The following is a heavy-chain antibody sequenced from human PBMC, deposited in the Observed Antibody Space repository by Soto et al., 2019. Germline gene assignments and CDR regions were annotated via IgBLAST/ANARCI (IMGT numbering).Heavy chain of an antibody. D-gene: IGHD3-3*01. Sequence: VKSCCKSPVYPLTSYGTTLVRQAPGQGLEWLGWISAYNGNTDYSHKLQGRVTMTTDTSTSTAYMELRSLRSDDTAVYYCARDRGDYDFWSGYYFYFDYWGQGTLVTVSS. CDR2: ISAYNGNT. CDR1: VYPLTSYG. CDR3: ARDRGDYDFWSGYYFYFDY. V-gene: IGHV1-18*04. J-gene: IGHJ4*02.